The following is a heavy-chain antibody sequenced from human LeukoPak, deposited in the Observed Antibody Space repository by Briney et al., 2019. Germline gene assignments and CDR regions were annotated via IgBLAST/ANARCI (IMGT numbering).Heavy chain of an antibody. CDR3: ARDRPRVVVVPATMLDYYYYGMDV. CDR2: ISAYNVNT. V-gene: IGHV1-18*04. Sequence: ASVKVSSKTSGYTFTSYGISWVRQAPGHGLVCGGWISAYNVNTNYAQKLQGRVTMTTDTSTSTAYKELRSVRSDDTAVYYCARDRPRVVVVPATMLDYYYYGMDVWGKGTTVTVSS. D-gene: IGHD2-2*01. J-gene: IGHJ6*04. CDR1: GYTFTSYG.